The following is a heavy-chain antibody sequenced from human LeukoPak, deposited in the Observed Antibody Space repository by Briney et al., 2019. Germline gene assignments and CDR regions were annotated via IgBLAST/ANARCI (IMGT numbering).Heavy chain of an antibody. Sequence: SSETLSLTCTVSGGSISSYYWSWIRQPPGKGLEWIGYIYYSGSTNYNPSLKSRVTISVDTSKNQFSLKLSSVTAADMAVYYCASSGMVRVLGMRTYYFDYWGQGTLVTVSS. J-gene: IGHJ4*02. D-gene: IGHD3-10*01. CDR1: GGSISSYY. CDR3: ASSGMVRVLGMRTYYFDY. V-gene: IGHV4-59*01. CDR2: IYYSGST.